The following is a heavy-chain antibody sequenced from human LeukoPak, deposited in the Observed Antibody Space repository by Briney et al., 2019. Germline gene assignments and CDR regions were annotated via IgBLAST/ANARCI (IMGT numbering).Heavy chain of an antibody. V-gene: IGHV4-59*01. J-gene: IGHJ4*02. Sequence: NPSETLSLTCTVSGGSISSYYWSWIRQPPGKGLEWIGYISYSGSTNYNPSLKSRVTISGDTSKNQLSLKLNSVTAADTAVYYCARYIWGSYPTFEDYWGQGSLVTVSS. CDR2: ISYSGST. D-gene: IGHD3-16*02. CDR3: ARYIWGSYPTFEDY. CDR1: GGSISSYY.